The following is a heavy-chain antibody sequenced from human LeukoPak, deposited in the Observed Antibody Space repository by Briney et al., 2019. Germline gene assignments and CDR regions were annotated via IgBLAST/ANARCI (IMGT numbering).Heavy chain of an antibody. CDR3: AKEALYSSGWYGGFDY. D-gene: IGHD6-19*01. CDR2: ISGSGGST. V-gene: IGHV3-23*01. CDR1: GFTFSSYG. Sequence: GGSLRLSCAASGFTFSSYGMSWVRQAPGKGLEWVSAISGSGGSTYYADSVKGRFTISRDNSKNTLYLQMNSLRAEDTAVYYCAKEALYSSGWYGGFDYWGQGTLVTVSS. J-gene: IGHJ4*02.